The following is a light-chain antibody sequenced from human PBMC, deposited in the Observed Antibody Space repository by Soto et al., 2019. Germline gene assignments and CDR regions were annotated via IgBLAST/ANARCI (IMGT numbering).Light chain of an antibody. CDR1: SSNIGADYE. CDR3: QSYDSSLSGSYV. CDR2: GNS. Sequence: QSVLTQPPSVSGAPGQRVTISCTGSSSNIGADYEVHWYQQLPGTVPKLLIYGNSNRPSGVPDRFSGSKSGTSASLAITGLLAEDAADYFCQSYDSSLSGSYVFGTGTKVTVL. V-gene: IGLV1-40*01. J-gene: IGLJ1*01.